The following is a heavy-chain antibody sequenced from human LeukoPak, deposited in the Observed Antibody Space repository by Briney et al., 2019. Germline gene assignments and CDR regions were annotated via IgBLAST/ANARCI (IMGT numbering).Heavy chain of an antibody. CDR1: GFTFSHYY. CDR3: ARGPSVGGFSGSELDF. V-gene: IGHV3-64*01. J-gene: IGHJ4*02. Sequence: GGPLRLSCAGSGFTFSHYYMHWVRQAPGKGLEYVSAISYNGDETYYGKSVKGRFTISRDNSKKTLYLQMGSLRAEDTAVYYCARGPSVGGFSGSELDFWGQGTLVTVSS. D-gene: IGHD3-16*01. CDR2: ISYNGDET.